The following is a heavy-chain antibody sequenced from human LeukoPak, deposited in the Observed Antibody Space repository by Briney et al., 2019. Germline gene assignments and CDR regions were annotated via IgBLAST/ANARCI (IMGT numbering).Heavy chain of an antibody. CDR1: GVAINGGSASTHY. D-gene: IGHD3-22*01. CDR3: ARRTEGSSGYYFN. J-gene: IGHJ4*02. CDR2: IRYSGST. Sequence: SETLSLTCIVSGVAINGGSASTHYWSWFRQPPGKGLEWIGYIRYSGSTDYNPSLKSRVTISIDTSMNQFSLKLTSVTAADTAVYYCARRTEGSSGYYFNWGQGTLVTVSS. V-gene: IGHV4-59*02.